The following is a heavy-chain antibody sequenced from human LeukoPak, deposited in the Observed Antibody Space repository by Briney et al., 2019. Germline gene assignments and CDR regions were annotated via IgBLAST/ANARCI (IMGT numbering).Heavy chain of an antibody. D-gene: IGHD2-2*01. CDR1: GITFSSYT. V-gene: IGHV3-21*01. J-gene: IGHJ4*02. Sequence: GGSLRLSCAVSGITFSSYTMNWVRQAPGKGLEWVSQISSSGSFIYYTDSVKGRFTISRDNAKNSLYLQMNSLRVEDTAVYYCARDLRGYCNSVSRWGQGTLVTVSS. CDR2: ISSSGSFI. CDR3: ARDLRGYCNSVSR.